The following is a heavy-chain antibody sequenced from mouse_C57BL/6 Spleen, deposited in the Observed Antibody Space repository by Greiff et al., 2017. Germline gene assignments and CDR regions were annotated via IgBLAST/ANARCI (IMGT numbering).Heavy chain of an antibody. CDR1: GYTFTSYW. J-gene: IGHJ1*03. CDR2: IYPGSGST. D-gene: IGHD2-4*01. CDR3: ARSEPYDDGGWYFDV. V-gene: IGHV1-55*01. Sequence: VQLQQPGAELVKPGASVKMSCKASGYTFTSYWITWVKQRPGQGLEWIGDIYPGSGSTNYNEKFKSKATLTVDTSSSTAYMQLSSLTSEDTAVYSGARSEPYDDGGWYFDVWGTGTTVTVSS.